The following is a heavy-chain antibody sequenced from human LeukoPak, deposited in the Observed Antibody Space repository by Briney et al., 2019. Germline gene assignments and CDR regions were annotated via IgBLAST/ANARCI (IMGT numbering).Heavy chain of an antibody. V-gene: IGHV3-30*04. CDR3: ARTWGHYYYYGMDV. Sequence: PGGSLRLSCAASGFTFSSYAMHWVRQAPGKGLEWVAVISCDGSNKYYADSVKGRFTISRDNSKNTLYLQMNSLRAEDTAVYYCARTWGHYYYYGMDVWGQGTTVTVSS. D-gene: IGHD3-16*01. J-gene: IGHJ6*02. CDR1: GFTFSSYA. CDR2: ISCDGSNK.